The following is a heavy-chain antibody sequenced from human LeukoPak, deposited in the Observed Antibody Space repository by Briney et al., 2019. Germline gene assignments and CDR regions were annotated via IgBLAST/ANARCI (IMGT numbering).Heavy chain of an antibody. CDR2: IRSKANSYAT. D-gene: IGHD6-13*01. V-gene: IGHV3-73*01. J-gene: IGHJ4*02. Sequence: GGSLRLSCAASGFTFSGSAMHWVRQASGKGLEWVGRIRSKANSYATAYAASVKGRFTISRDDSKNTAYLQMNSLKTEDTAVYYCAKDVATAAGTFYWGQGTLVTVSS. CDR1: GFTFSGSA. CDR3: AKDVATAAGTFY.